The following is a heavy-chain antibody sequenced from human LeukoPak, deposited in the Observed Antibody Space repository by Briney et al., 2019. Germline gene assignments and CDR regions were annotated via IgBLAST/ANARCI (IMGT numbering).Heavy chain of an antibody. V-gene: IGHV1-2*02. D-gene: IGHD3-16*01. CDR1: GYTFTGYY. CDR3: EETSRITMGGYYYYYMDV. CDR2: INPNSGGT. Sequence: ASVKVSCKASGYTFTGYYMHWVRQAPGQGLEWMGRINPNSGGTNYAQKFQGRVTMTRDTSISTAYMELSRLRSDDTAVYYCEETSRITMGGYYYYYMDVWGKGTTVTVTS. J-gene: IGHJ6*03.